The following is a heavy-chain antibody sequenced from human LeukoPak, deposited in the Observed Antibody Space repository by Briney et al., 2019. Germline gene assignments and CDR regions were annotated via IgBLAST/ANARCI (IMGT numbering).Heavy chain of an antibody. D-gene: IGHD6-19*01. CDR3: VRRGDASSGWGDHDY. J-gene: IGHJ4*02. Sequence: GGPLRLPCAASGFTFNRNAISWVRQSPGKGLEWVSTIGGSGDKTFYADSVKGRFTISRDNSKNMLHLQMSSLTGEDTALYYCVRRGDASSGWGDHDYWGQGALVTVSS. CDR2: IGGSGDKT. V-gene: IGHV3-23*01. CDR1: GFTFNRNA.